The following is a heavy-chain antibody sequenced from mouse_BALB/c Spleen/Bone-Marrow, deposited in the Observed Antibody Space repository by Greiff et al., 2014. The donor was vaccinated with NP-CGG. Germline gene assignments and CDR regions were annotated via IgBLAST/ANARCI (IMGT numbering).Heavy chain of an antibody. Sequence: VQLQESGAELVRPGSSVKISCKASGYAFSRYWMNWVKQRPGQGLEWIGQIYPGDGDTNYNGKFKGKATLTADKSSSTAYMQLSSLTSEDSAVYFCARWITTVVAPYVMDYWGQGTSVTVSS. V-gene: IGHV1-80*01. CDR3: ARWITTVVAPYVMDY. CDR2: IYPGDGDT. CDR1: GYAFSRYW. J-gene: IGHJ4*01. D-gene: IGHD1-1*01.